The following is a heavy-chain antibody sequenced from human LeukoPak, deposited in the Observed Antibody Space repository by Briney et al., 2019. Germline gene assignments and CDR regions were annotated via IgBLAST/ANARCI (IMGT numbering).Heavy chain of an antibody. CDR3: ARGGNSGWRTPNDDY. CDR1: GYTFTAYY. CDR2: INPNSGGT. J-gene: IGHJ4*02. V-gene: IGHV1-2*02. D-gene: IGHD6-19*01. Sequence: ASVKVSCKASGYTFTAYYMHWVRQAPGQGLEWMGWINPNSGGTNYAQKLQGRVTMTTDTSTSTAYMELRSLRSDDTAVYYCARGGNSGWRTPNDDYWGQGTLVTVSS.